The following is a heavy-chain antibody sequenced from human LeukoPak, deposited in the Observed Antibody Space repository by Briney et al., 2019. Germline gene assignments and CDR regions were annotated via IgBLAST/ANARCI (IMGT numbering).Heavy chain of an antibody. J-gene: IGHJ4*02. CDR1: GGTFSSYA. CDR3: ASSGSTSSEDY. Sequence: VASVKVSCKASGGTFSSYAISWVRQAPGQGLEWMGWISAYNGNTNYAQKLQGRVTMTTDTSTSTAYMELRSLRSDDTAVYYCASSGSTSSEDYWGQGTLATVSS. D-gene: IGHD2-2*01. V-gene: IGHV1-18*01. CDR2: ISAYNGNT.